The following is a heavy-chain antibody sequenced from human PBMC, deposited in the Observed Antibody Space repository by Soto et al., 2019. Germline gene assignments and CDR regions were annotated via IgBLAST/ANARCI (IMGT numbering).Heavy chain of an antibody. J-gene: IGHJ4*02. Sequence: SETLSLTCTVPGGSVSSGSYYWSWIRQPPGKGLEWIGYLYYSGGTNYNPSLNSRVTISVDTSKNQFSLKLSSVTAADTAVYYCERTADYCSSTSCFDYWGQGTLVTVSS. D-gene: IGHD2-2*01. CDR2: LYYSGGT. V-gene: IGHV4-61*01. CDR1: GGSVSSGSYY. CDR3: ERTADYCSSTSCFDY.